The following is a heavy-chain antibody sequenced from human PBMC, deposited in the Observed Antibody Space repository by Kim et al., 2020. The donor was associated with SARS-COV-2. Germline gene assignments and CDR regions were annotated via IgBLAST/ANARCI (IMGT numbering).Heavy chain of an antibody. D-gene: IGHD2-15*01. J-gene: IGHJ2*01. CDR1: GGSFSGYY. Sequence: SETLSLTCAVYGGSFSGYYWSWIRQPPGKGLEWIGEINHSGSTNYNPSLKSRVTISVDTSKNQFSLKLSSVTAADTAVYYCARGTVVRYFDLWGRGTLVTVSS. V-gene: IGHV4-34*01. CDR3: ARGTVVRYFDL. CDR2: INHSGST.